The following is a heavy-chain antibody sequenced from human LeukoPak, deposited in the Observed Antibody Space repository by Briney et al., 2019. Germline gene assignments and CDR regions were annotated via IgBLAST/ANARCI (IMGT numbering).Heavy chain of an antibody. CDR2: ISSSSSYT. V-gene: IGHV3-11*06. Sequence: NPGGSLRLSCAASGFTFSDYYMSWIRQAPGKGLEWVSYISSSSSYTNYADSVKGRFTISRDNAKNSLYLQMNSLRDEDSAVYYCARDPHIAAAGTIFDYWGQGTLVTVSS. CDR1: GFTFSDYY. J-gene: IGHJ4*02. D-gene: IGHD6-13*01. CDR3: ARDPHIAAAGTIFDY.